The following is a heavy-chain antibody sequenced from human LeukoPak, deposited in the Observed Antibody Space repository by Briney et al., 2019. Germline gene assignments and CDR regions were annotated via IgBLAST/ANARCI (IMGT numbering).Heavy chain of an antibody. V-gene: IGHV3-9*01. CDR3: VREAGYCAPVCVKTNWFDP. Sequence: GRSLRLSCAVSGFNFDDYAMHWVRQAPGRGLEWVSGINWKTGNGIYADSVRGRFAISRDDSTNTVYLHMNSLRDEDTALYHCVREAGYCAPVCVKTNWFDPWGQGTLVTVSS. CDR1: GFNFDDYA. D-gene: IGHD2-15*01. J-gene: IGHJ5*02. CDR2: INWKTGNG.